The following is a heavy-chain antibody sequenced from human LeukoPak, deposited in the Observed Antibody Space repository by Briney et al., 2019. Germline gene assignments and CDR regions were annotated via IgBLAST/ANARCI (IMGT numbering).Heavy chain of an antibody. CDR2: ISGSGGST. Sequence: TGGSLRLSCAASGFTFSSYAMSWVRQAPGKGLEWVSAISGSGGSTYYADSVKGRFTISRDNSKNTLYLQMNSLRAEDTAVYYCAREGGSGSERYFDFWGQGTLVTVSS. D-gene: IGHD6-25*01. CDR1: GFTFSSYA. V-gene: IGHV3-23*01. J-gene: IGHJ4*02. CDR3: AREGGSGSERYFDF.